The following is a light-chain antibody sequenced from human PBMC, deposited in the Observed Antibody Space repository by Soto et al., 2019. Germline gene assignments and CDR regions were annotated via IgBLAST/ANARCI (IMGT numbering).Light chain of an antibody. CDR3: QQSNSPIFT. CDR1: QSIGNY. J-gene: IGKJ3*01. Sequence: DIQMTQSSSSLSASVGDRITITCRASQSIGNYLNWYQHKPGKAPELLIYGASSLQSGVPSRFSGSGSGTDFTLTISSLQREDFATFYCQQSNSPIFTFGPGTKVDI. CDR2: GAS. V-gene: IGKV1-39*01.